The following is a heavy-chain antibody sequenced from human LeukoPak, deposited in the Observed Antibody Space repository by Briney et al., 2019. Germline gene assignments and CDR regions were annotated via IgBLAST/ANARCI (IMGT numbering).Heavy chain of an antibody. CDR3: ARAYGSGPERWFDP. D-gene: IGHD3-10*01. Sequence: SETLSLTCTVSGGSISSSSYYWGWIRQPPGKGLEWIGSIYYSGSTYYNPSLKSRVTISVDTSKNQFSLKLSPVTAADTAVYYCARAYGSGPERWFDPWGQGTLVTVSS. V-gene: IGHV4-39*01. CDR1: GGSISSSSYY. J-gene: IGHJ5*02. CDR2: IYYSGST.